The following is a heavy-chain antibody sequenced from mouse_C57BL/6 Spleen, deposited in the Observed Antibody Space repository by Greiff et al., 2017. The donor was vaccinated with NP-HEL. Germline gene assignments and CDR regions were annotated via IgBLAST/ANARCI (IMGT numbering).Heavy chain of an antibody. D-gene: IGHD2-2*01. CDR3: TRDRSMVTTGYYYAMDY. Sequence: EVQGVESGEGLVKPGGSLKLSCAASGFTFSSYAMSWVRQTPEKRLEWVAYISSGGDYIYYADTVKGRFTISRDNARNTLYLQMSSLKSEDTAMYYCTRDRSMVTTGYYYAMDYWGQGTSVTVSS. J-gene: IGHJ4*01. V-gene: IGHV5-9-1*02. CDR1: GFTFSSYA. CDR2: ISSGGDYI.